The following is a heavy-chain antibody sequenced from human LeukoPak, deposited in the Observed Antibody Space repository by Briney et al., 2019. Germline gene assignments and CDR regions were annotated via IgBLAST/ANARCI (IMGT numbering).Heavy chain of an antibody. J-gene: IGHJ6*02. D-gene: IGHD3-16*01. Sequence: PRGSLRLSCAASGFTVSSNNMNWVRQAPGKGLVWVSHINSEGRTTIYADSVKGRFTISRDNAKNTLYLQMSSLRAEDTAVYYCARDRGMGRLMDVWGQGTTVTVS. V-gene: IGHV3-74*01. CDR2: INSEGRTT. CDR1: GFTVSSNN. CDR3: ARDRGMGRLMDV.